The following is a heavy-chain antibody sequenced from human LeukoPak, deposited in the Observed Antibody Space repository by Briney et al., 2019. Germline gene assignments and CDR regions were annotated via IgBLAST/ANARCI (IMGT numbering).Heavy chain of an antibody. D-gene: IGHD3-10*01. CDR2: IYYSGST. J-gene: IGHJ4*02. CDR1: GGSISSGDYY. V-gene: IGHV4-30-4*01. CDR3: ARVDGSGSYYNGAFDY. Sequence: SETLSLTCTVSGGSISSGDYYWSWIRHPPGKGLEWIGYIYYSGSTYYNPSLKSRVTISVDTSKNQFSLKLSSVTAADTAVYYCARVDGSGSYYNGAFDYWGQGTLVTVSS.